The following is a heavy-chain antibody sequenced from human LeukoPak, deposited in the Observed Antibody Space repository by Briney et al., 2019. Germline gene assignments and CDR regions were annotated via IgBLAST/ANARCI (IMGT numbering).Heavy chain of an antibody. CDR1: GGTFSIYT. D-gene: IGHD3-10*01. J-gene: IGHJ5*02. Sequence: SVKLSCTPSGGTFSIYTISWVRETPGQGLEWMGRIIIIFGIANNAQKFQGRVTIHADKPTSTAYMELRSLRSEDTAVYYCEREENYGSGSQGFDPWGQGNLGTVSS. V-gene: IGHV1-69*04. CDR3: EREENYGSGSQGFDP. CDR2: IIIIFGIA.